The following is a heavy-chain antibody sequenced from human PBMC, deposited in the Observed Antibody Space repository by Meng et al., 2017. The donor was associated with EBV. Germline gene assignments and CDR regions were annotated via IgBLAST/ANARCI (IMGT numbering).Heavy chain of an antibody. CDR2: LIPMSGAP. V-gene: IGHV1-69*01. D-gene: IGHD3-10*01. Sequence: QVQVEQSGAEVKRPGSSVKISCKTSGGPVRSDAVSWVRQGPGQGLEWLGGLIPMSGAPHYAQKFQDRVTITADEYTRTHYMELSSLRSDDTAMYYCASESGRGFTPDFWGQGTLVTVSS. J-gene: IGHJ4*02. CDR1: GGPVRSDA. CDR3: ASESGRGFTPDF.